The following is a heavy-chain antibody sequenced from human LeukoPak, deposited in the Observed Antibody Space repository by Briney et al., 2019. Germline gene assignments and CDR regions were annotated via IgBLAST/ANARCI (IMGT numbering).Heavy chain of an antibody. Sequence: ASVKVSCKASGYTFTSYAMHWVRQAPGQRLEWMGWINAGNGNTKYSQKFQGRVTITRDTSASTAYMELSSLRSEDTAVYYCARDHCGGDCYPDYWGQGPLVTVSS. J-gene: IGHJ4*02. CDR2: INAGNGNT. CDR1: GYTFTSYA. CDR3: ARDHCGGDCYPDY. D-gene: IGHD2-21*02. V-gene: IGHV1-3*01.